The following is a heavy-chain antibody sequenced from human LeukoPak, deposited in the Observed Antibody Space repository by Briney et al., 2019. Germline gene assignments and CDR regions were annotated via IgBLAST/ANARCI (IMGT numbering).Heavy chain of an antibody. D-gene: IGHD2-15*01. Sequence: GGSLRLSCAASGFTFSSYGMHWVRQAPGKGLERVAVISYDGSNKYYADSVKGRFTISRDNSKNTLYLQMNSLRAEDTAVYYCAKSWTSKYCSGGSCYHSPFDYWGQGTLVTVSS. CDR2: ISYDGSNK. J-gene: IGHJ4*02. V-gene: IGHV3-30*18. CDR3: AKSWTSKYCSGGSCYHSPFDY. CDR1: GFTFSSYG.